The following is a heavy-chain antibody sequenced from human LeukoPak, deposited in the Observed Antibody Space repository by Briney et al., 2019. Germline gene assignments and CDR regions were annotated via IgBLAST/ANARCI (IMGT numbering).Heavy chain of an antibody. CDR2: ISSSSSYV. V-gene: IGHV3-21*01. J-gene: IGHJ5*02. Sequence: PGGSLRLSCAASGFTFSSYSMNWVRQAPGKGLEWVSSISSSSSYVHYADSVRGRFTISRDNAKNSLFLQMNSLRAEDTAVYYCARDGVEFYNWFDPWGQGTLVTVSS. D-gene: IGHD2-21*01. CDR1: GFTFSSYS. CDR3: ARDGVEFYNWFDP.